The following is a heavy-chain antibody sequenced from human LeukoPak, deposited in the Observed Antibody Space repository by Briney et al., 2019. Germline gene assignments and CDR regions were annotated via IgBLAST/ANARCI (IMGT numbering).Heavy chain of an antibody. CDR2: IFYNGGV. Sequence: SETLSLTCSVSGDSMSSGGYLWTWIRQNPGKGLEWIGYIFYNGGVYYSPSLQSRLTISVDTSQKQFSPKMSSVTAADTAVYFCARLTCTGSSCSGGGAFDVWGQGTVVTVSS. CDR3: ARLTCTGSSCSGGGAFDV. V-gene: IGHV4-31*03. CDR1: GDSMSSGGYL. J-gene: IGHJ3*01. D-gene: IGHD2-2*01.